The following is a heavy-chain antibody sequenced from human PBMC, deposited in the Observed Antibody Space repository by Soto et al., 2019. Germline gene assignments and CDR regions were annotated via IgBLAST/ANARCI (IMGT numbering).Heavy chain of an antibody. J-gene: IGHJ6*01. V-gene: IGHV1-69*13. CDR2: IIPIFGTA. CDR3: ARDLALVGATPLRCYYGMDV. CDR1: GGTFSSYA. Sequence: SVKVSCKASGGTFSSYAISWVRQAPGQGLEWMGGIIPIFGTANYAQKFQGRVTITADESTSTAYMELSSLRSEDTAVYYCARDLALVGATPLRCYYGMDVCGQGTTVTVSS. D-gene: IGHD1-26*01.